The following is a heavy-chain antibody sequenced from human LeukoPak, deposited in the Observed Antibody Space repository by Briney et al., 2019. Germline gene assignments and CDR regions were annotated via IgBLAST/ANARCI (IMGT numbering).Heavy chain of an antibody. Sequence: GGSVKVSCTASGYTFTSYGISWVRQAPGQGLEWMGWICAYNGNTNYAQNLKGRVTMTTDTSTSTAYMELRSLRADETAVYYCAIGDYVSWFDPWGQGTLVTVSS. CDR2: ICAYNGNT. CDR3: AIGDYVSWFDP. CDR1: GYTFTSYG. V-gene: IGHV1-18*01. D-gene: IGHD4-17*01. J-gene: IGHJ5*02.